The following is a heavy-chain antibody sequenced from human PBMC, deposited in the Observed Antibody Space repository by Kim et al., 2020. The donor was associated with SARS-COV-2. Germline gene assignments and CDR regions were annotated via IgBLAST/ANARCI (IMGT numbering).Heavy chain of an antibody. Sequence: SETLSLTCAVYGGSFSGYYWSWIRQPPGKGLEWIGEINHSGSTNYNPSLKSRVTISVDTSKNQFSLKLSSVTAADTAVYYCARGRDYYGSGRSPKAGSYGMDVWGQGTTVTVSS. CDR1: GGSFSGYY. J-gene: IGHJ6*02. CDR3: ARGRDYYGSGRSPKAGSYGMDV. D-gene: IGHD3-10*01. V-gene: IGHV4-34*01. CDR2: INHSGST.